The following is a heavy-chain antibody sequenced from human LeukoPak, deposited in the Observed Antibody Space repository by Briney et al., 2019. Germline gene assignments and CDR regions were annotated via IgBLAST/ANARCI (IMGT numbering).Heavy chain of an antibody. J-gene: IGHJ4*02. CDR1: ESAFSSYE. D-gene: IGHD6-19*01. CDR2: ISNTGNTI. CDR3: AGGLGSGWRY. Sequence: PGGSLRLSCTTYESAFSSYEMNWIRQATGKGLEWVSHISNTGNTIYYTDSVKGRFTISRDNAKNSLYLQMNSLRDEDTALYYCAGGLGSGWRYWGQGTPVTVSS. V-gene: IGHV3-48*03.